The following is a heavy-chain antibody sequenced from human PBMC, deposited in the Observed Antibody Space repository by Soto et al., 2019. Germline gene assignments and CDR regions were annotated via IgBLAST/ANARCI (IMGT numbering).Heavy chain of an antibody. Sequence: QVQLVESGGGLVKPGGSLRLSCAASGFTFSDYYMSWIRKAAGKGLEWVSYISGSGSTIYYADSVKGRFTISRDNAKNSLYLQKNSLRAEDTPVNYCAGDNRYSRWNWGQVPLVTVSS. CDR1: GFTFSDYY. CDR2: ISGSGSTI. CDR3: AGDNRYSRWN. J-gene: IGHJ1*01. D-gene: IGHD6-13*01. V-gene: IGHV3-11*01.